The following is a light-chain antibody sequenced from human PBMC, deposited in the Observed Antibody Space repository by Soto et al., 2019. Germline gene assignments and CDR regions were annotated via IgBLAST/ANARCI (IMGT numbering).Light chain of an antibody. Sequence: DIQMTQSPSTLSASVGDRVTITCRASQSISSWLAWYQQKPGKAPKLLIYDASSLESGVPSRFSGSGSGTEFTLTISSLQHDDFATYYCQQYNSYWWTFGQGTKVDIK. CDR1: QSISSW. CDR3: QQYNSYWWT. CDR2: DAS. V-gene: IGKV1-5*01. J-gene: IGKJ1*01.